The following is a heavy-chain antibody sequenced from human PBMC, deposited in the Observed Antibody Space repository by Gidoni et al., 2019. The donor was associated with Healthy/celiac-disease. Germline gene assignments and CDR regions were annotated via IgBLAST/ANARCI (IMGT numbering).Heavy chain of an antibody. CDR1: GGSFSGYY. D-gene: IGHD3-10*01. CDR3: ARGFPLLWFGELLYYFDY. V-gene: IGHV4-34*01. J-gene: IGHJ4*02. Sequence: QVQLQQWGAGLLKPSETLSLTCAVYGGSFSGYYWSWIRQPPGKGLEWIGEINHSGSTNYNPSLKSRVTISVDTSKNQFSLKLSSVTAADTAVYYCARGFPLLWFGELLYYFDYWGQGTLVTVSS. CDR2: INHSGST.